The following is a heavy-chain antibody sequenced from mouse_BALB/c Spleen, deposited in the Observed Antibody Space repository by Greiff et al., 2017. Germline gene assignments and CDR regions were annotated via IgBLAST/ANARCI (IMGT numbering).Heavy chain of an antibody. CDR2: ISSGSSTI. V-gene: IGHV5-17*02. J-gene: IGHJ2*01. Sequence: VQRVESGGGLVQPGGSRKLSCAASGFTFSSFGMHWVRQAPEKGLEWVAYISSGSSTIYYADTVKGRFTISRDNPKNTLFLQMTSLRSEDTAMDYCARSVRRGGYFDYGGQGTTLTVSS. CDR3: ARSVRRGGYFDY. CDR1: GFTFSSFG.